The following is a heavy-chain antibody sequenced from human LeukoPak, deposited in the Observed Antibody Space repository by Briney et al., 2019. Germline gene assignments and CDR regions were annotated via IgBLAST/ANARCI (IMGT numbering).Heavy chain of an antibody. CDR1: GGSISGSSYY. J-gene: IGHJ4*02. CDR2: IYYSGST. CDR3: ARERAAKTRFDY. V-gene: IGHV4-39*07. D-gene: IGHD1-1*01. Sequence: SETLSLTCNVSGGSISGSSYYWGWIRQPPGKGLEWIASIYYSGSTYYNPSLKSRVTVSVDTSKNQFSLRLSSVTAADTAVYYCARERAAKTRFDYWGQGTLVTVSS.